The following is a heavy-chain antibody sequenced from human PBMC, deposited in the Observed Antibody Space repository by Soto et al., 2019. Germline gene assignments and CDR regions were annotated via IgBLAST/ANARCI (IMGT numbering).Heavy chain of an antibody. V-gene: IGHV3-23*01. CDR2: ISYTGDST. CDR3: AKDVGVQPTLRLDY. J-gene: IGHJ4*02. CDR1: GFTFSSFA. D-gene: IGHD1-1*01. Sequence: EVQLLESGGGLVQPGGSLRLSCAASGFTFSSFAMNWVRQAPGKGLEWVSIISYTGDSTYYADSVKGRFTISRDNSKNSVYLQMSSLRADDTAVYYCAKDVGVQPTLRLDYWGQGALVTVSS.